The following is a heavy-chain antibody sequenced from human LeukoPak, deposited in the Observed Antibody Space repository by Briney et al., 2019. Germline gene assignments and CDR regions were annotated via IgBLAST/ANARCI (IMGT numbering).Heavy chain of an antibody. CDR1: GNYW. V-gene: IGHV3-74*01. CDR2: IASDGSST. Sequence: GGSLRLSRAASGNYWMHWVRQAPGKGLVWVSRIASDGSSTTYADSVKGRFSISRDNAKNTLYLQMNSLRVEDTAVYYCARGRPHGNDYWGQGTLVTVSS. CDR3: ARGRPHGNDY. J-gene: IGHJ4*02. D-gene: IGHD4-23*01.